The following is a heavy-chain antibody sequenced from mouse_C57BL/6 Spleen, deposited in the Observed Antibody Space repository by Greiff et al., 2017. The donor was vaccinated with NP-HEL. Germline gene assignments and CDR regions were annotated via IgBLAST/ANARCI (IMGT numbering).Heavy chain of an antibody. CDR1: GFTFSDYG. J-gene: IGHJ2*01. CDR3: ARDYGSLDY. CDR2: ISSGGSTI. D-gene: IGHD1-1*01. Sequence: EVMLVESGGGLVKPGGSLKLSCAASGFTFSDYGMNWVRQAPEKGLEWVAYISSGGSTIYYADTVKGRFTISRDNAKNTLFLQMTSLGSEDTAMYYCARDYGSLDYWGQGTTLTVSS. V-gene: IGHV5-17*01.